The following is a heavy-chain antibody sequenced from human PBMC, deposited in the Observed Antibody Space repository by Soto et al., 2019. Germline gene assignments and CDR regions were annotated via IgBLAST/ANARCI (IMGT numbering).Heavy chain of an antibody. D-gene: IGHD6-13*01. Sequence: GGSLRLSCAASGFTFATYGMSWVRQAPGKGLEWVSGISGSGGSTYYADSVKGRFTISRDNPKNTLYLQMDSLRAEDTAVYYCAKEGRYSSSRGYFDYWGQGTLVTVSS. J-gene: IGHJ4*02. CDR1: GFTFATYG. CDR2: ISGSGGST. V-gene: IGHV3-23*01. CDR3: AKEGRYSSSRGYFDY.